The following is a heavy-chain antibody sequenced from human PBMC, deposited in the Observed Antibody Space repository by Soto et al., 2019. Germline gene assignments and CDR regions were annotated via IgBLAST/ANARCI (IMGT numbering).Heavy chain of an antibody. CDR1: GFTFTSSA. V-gene: IGHV1-58*01. D-gene: IGHD6-13*01. Sequence: ASVKVSCKASGFTFTSSAVQWVRQARGQRLEWIGWIVVGSCNTNYAQKFQERVTSTRDMPTSTAYMELSSLRSEDTAVYYCAAFGSPAAGTFDYWGQGTLVTVSS. CDR3: AAFGSPAAGTFDY. CDR2: IVVGSCNT. J-gene: IGHJ4*02.